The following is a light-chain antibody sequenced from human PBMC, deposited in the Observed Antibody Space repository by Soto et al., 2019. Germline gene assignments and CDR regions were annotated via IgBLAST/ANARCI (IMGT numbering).Light chain of an antibody. CDR2: LGS. Sequence: DIVMTQSPLSLPVTPGEPVSISCRSSQSLLFSNGYNYLDWYLQKPGQSPQLLISLGSNRAPGVPDRFSGSGSGTDFTLKISRVDAEDVGVYYCTQCVQPPFTCGPGTKVDLK. V-gene: IGKV2-28*01. CDR3: TQCVQPPFT. CDR1: QSLLFSNGYNY. J-gene: IGKJ3*01.